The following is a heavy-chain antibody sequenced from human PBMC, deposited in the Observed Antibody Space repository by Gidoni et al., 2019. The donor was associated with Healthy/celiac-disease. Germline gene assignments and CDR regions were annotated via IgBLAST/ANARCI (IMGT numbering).Heavy chain of an antibody. V-gene: IGHV1-18*01. Sequence: QVQLVQSGAEVKKPGASVKVSCKASGYTFTSYGISWVRQAPGQGLEWMGWISAYNGNTNYAQKLQGRVTMTTDTSTSTAYMELRSLRSDDTAVYYCARDLDIVGAGEGGGWFDPWGQGTLVTVSS. J-gene: IGHJ5*02. CDR1: GYTFTSYG. CDR3: ARDLDIVGAGEGGGWFDP. D-gene: IGHD1-26*01. CDR2: ISAYNGNT.